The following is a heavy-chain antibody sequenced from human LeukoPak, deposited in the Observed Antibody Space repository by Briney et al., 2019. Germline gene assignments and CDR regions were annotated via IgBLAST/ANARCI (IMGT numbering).Heavy chain of an antibody. CDR1: GFTFSDYY. J-gene: IGHJ4*02. CDR3: ARVRREVATIGFDY. Sequence: GGSLRLSCAASGFTFSDYYMIWIRQAPGKGLESVSYIPISGSTVYYADSVKGRFTFSRDNARNSLYLQMDSLRAEDTAVYYCARVRREVATIGFDYWGQGTLVTVSS. V-gene: IGHV3-11*04. D-gene: IGHD5-12*01. CDR2: IPISGSTV.